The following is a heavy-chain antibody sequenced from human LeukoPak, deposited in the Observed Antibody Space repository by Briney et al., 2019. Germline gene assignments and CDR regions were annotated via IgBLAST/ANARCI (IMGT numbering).Heavy chain of an antibody. V-gene: IGHV1-2*02. D-gene: IGHD1-1*01. J-gene: IGHJ4*02. CDR3: ARDGIGVDS. CDR2: INAHSGDT. CDR1: VYTFSDYF. Sequence: GASVKVSRKASVYTFSDYFMHWVRQAPGQARAWMGWINAHSGDTIYAQKFQGRVTMARDTSISTGYMLLSRLRSDGTAVFLCARDGIGVDSWGEGTLVIVSS.